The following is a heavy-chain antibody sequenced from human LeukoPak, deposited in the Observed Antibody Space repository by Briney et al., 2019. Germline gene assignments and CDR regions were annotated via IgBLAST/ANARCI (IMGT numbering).Heavy chain of an antibody. CDR3: ARRYSSGCDY. CDR1: GYSFTSYW. CDR2: IYPGDYDT. Sequence: GEALKISRKGSGYSFTSYWIGWVRQMPGKGLEWTGIIYPGDYDTRYSPSFQGQVTISADKSISTAYLQWSSLKASDTAMYYCARRYSSGCDYWGQGTLVTVSS. V-gene: IGHV5-51*01. J-gene: IGHJ4*02. D-gene: IGHD6-19*01.